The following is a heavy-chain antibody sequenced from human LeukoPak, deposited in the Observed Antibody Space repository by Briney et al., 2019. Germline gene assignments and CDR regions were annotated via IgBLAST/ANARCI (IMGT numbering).Heavy chain of an antibody. CDR3: AGSDTTGYSPREWDDWYFDL. CDR2: VSSGSTYI. J-gene: IGHJ2*01. Sequence: GGSLRLSCAASEFTFSTYSMNWVRQAPGKGLEWVSSVSSGSTYIYYADSVKGRFTISRDNAKNSLYLQMNSLRAEDTAVYYCAGSDTTGYSPREWDDWYFDLRGRGTLVTVSS. V-gene: IGHV3-21*01. D-gene: IGHD3-9*01. CDR1: EFTFSTYS.